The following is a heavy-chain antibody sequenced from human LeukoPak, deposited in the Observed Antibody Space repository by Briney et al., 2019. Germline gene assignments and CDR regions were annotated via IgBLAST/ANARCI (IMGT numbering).Heavy chain of an antibody. CDR3: VRGDSRDY. CDR2: IPDNGAYS. V-gene: IGHV3-21*01. CDR1: GFTFSSYT. Sequence: GGSLRLSCAASGFTFSSYTRNWVRQAPGKGLEWVSSIPDNGAYSHHADSVKGRFTISRDNARNSLYLDMHNLGAEDTAVYYCVRGDSRDYWGQGTLVTVSS. D-gene: IGHD6-13*01. J-gene: IGHJ4*02.